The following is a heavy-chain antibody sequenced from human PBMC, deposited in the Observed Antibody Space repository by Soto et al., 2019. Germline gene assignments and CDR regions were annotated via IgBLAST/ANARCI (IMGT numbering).Heavy chain of an antibody. CDR1: GGTFSSYA. D-gene: IGHD6-19*01. CDR3: ARDKAGYSSGWYQADYYYYGMDV. V-gene: IGHV1-69*01. Sequence: QVQLVQSGAEVKKPGSSVKVSCKASGGTFSSYAISWVRQAPGQGLEWMGGIIPIFGTANYAQKFQGRVTITADESTSTAYMELSSLRSEDTAVYYCARDKAGYSSGWYQADYYYYGMDVWGQGTTVTVSS. J-gene: IGHJ6*02. CDR2: IIPIFGTA.